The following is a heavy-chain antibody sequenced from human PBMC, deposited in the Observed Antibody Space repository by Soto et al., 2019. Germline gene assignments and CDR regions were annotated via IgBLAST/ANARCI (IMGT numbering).Heavy chain of an antibody. CDR1: GDSISSNSAA. J-gene: IGHJ4*02. V-gene: IGHV6-1*01. D-gene: IGHD4-4*01. Sequence: SQTLSLTCAISGDSISSNSAAWNWIGQARTGGFEWLGRTYYRSRWHHDYAASVKSRIIITADTSKNQVSLQLNSVTPDDTAVYCCASYRYDYWGQGTVVTVSS. CDR2: TYYRSRWHH. CDR3: ASYRYDY.